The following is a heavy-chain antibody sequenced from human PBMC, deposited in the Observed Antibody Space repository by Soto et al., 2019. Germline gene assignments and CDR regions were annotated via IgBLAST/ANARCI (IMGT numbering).Heavy chain of an antibody. CDR2: INPNSGGT. J-gene: IGHJ5*02. Sequence: GASVKVSCKASGYTFTGYYMHWVRQAPGQGLEWMGWINPNSGGTNYAQKFQGWVTMTRDTSISTAYMELSRLRSDDTAVYYCARDQGSWGVWGSYRYNWFDPWGQGTLVTVSS. CDR3: ARDQGSWGVWGSYRYNWFDP. CDR1: GYTFTGYY. V-gene: IGHV1-2*04. D-gene: IGHD3-16*02.